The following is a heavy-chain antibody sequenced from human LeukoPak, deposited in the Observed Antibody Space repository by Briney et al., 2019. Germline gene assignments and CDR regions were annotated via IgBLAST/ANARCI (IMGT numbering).Heavy chain of an antibody. CDR3: ARDTGIAAFDP. V-gene: IGHV4-39*07. CDR2: IYYSGST. J-gene: IGHJ5*02. CDR1: GGSISSSSYY. D-gene: IGHD6-13*01. Sequence: PSETLSLTCTVSGGSISSSSYYWGWIRQPPGKGLEWIGSIYYSGSTYYNPSLKSRVTISVDTSKNQFSLKLSSVTAADTAVYYCARDTGIAAFDPWGQGTLVTVSS.